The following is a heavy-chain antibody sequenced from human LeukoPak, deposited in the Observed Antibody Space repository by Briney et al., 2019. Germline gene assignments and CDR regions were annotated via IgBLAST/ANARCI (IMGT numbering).Heavy chain of an antibody. CDR3: ARGPYLQPVYYFDY. CDR1: GFTFSSYG. V-gene: IGHV3-23*01. CDR2: IIGSGSST. J-gene: IGHJ4*02. Sequence: GGSLRLSCAASGFTFSSYGMSWVRQAPGKGLQWVSVIIGSGSSTYYADSVKGRFTISRDNAKNTLYLQMNSLRAEDTAVYYCARGPYLQPVYYFDYWGQGTLVTVSS. D-gene: IGHD4-11*01.